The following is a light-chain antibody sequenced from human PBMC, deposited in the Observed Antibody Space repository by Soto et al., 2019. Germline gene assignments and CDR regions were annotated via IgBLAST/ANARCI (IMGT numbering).Light chain of an antibody. CDR3: QHYDSLPIT. CDR1: QSLRATY. V-gene: IGKV3-20*01. J-gene: IGKJ5*01. Sequence: EVVLTQSPDTLSLSPGETATLSCRASQSLRATYVAWYQQRPGQAPRLLIYGASFRATGIPARFSGRGSGTDFTLSISRLEPEDFAVFYCQHYDSLPITFGQGTRLEIK. CDR2: GAS.